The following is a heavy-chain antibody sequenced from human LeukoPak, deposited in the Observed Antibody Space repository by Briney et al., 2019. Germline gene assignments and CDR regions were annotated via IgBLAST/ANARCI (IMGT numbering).Heavy chain of an antibody. CDR3: ARDTLESYGSGSYRWFDP. Sequence: SETLSLTCTISGASISSSSWSWIRQPPGKGLEWIGYIYYSGSTNYNPSLKSRVTMSVDTSKNQFSLKLSSVTAADTAVYYCARDTLESYGSGSYRWFDPWGQGTLVTVSS. D-gene: IGHD3-10*01. J-gene: IGHJ5*02. CDR2: IYYSGST. V-gene: IGHV4-59*01. CDR1: GASISSSS.